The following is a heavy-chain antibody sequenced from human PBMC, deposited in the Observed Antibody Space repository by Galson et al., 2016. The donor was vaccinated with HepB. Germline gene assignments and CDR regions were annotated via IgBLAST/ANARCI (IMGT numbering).Heavy chain of an antibody. Sequence: SVKVSCKASGYTFTSYDINWVRQATGQGLEWLGWMNPDSSKTGYVQKFQGRITMTTNTSINTAYLEVTGLRSEDMAVYYCARGFGYCSGGRCAAGDFFDTWGQGTLVTVSS. J-gene: IGHJ5*02. CDR1: GYTFTSYD. D-gene: IGHD2-15*01. CDR3: ARGFGYCSGGRCAAGDFFDT. CDR2: MNPDSSKT. V-gene: IGHV1-8*01.